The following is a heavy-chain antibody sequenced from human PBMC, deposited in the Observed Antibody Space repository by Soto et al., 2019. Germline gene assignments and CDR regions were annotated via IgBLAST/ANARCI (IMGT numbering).Heavy chain of an antibody. CDR3: ARLMTTVTTNYFDD. Sequence: PSETLSLTCTVSGGSISSGDYYWSWIRQPPGKGLEWIGYIYYSGSTYYNPSLKSRVTISVDTSKNQFSLKLSSVTAADTAVYYCARLMTTVTTNYFDDGGQGTLVTVSS. CDR2: IYYSGST. D-gene: IGHD4-17*01. CDR1: GGSISSGDYY. V-gene: IGHV4-30-4*01. J-gene: IGHJ4*02.